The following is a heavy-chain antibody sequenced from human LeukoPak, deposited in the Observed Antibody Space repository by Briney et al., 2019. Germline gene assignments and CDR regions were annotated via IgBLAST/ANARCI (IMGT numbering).Heavy chain of an antibody. V-gene: IGHV1-46*03. D-gene: IGHD6-13*01. Sequence: ASVKLSCKASRHTFTSYYMHWAPQAPGQGLEWMGIINPSGGSTSYAQKFQGRVTMTRDTSTSTVYMELSSLRSEDTAVYYCARGHSSSWEYNWFDPWGQGTLVTVSS. CDR1: RHTFTSYY. J-gene: IGHJ5*02. CDR3: ARGHSSSWEYNWFDP. CDR2: INPSGGST.